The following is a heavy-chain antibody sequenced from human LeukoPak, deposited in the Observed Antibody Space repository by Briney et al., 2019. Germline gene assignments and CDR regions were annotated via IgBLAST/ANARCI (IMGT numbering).Heavy chain of an antibody. V-gene: IGHV3-30*18. J-gene: IGHJ5*02. CDR3: AKEKMDLIEVVPAAIHP. CDR1: VVAPSGVA. D-gene: IGHD2-2*02. CDR2: IRFDGSNN. Sequence: SPALSVVAPSGVAMHSVPGAPGTGVGRGAVIRFDGSNNYYADSVKGRFTISRDNSKKTLYLQMNSLRAEDAAVYYCAKEKMDLIEVVPAAIHPWGQGTLVTVSS.